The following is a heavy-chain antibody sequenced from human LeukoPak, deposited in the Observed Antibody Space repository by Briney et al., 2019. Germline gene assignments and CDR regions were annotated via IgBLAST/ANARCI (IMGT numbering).Heavy chain of an antibody. CDR3: QSTVVDYFDD. CDR2: IYYSGST. CDR1: GCSISSGGYY. Sequence: SETLSLTCTVPGCSISSGGYYWSWIRQHPGRGLEWVGYIYYSGSTYYNSSLKSRVTISVDTYKNQCDLKLSSVTAADAAVDYGQSTVVDYFDDGGQGTRVTVSA. D-gene: IGHD2-2*01. J-gene: IGHJ4*02. V-gene: IGHV4-31*03.